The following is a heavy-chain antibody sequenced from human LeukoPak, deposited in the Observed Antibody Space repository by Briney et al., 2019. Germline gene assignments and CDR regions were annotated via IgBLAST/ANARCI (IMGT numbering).Heavy chain of an antibody. CDR2: IDWDGSNT. J-gene: IGHJ4*02. D-gene: IGHD6-19*01. CDR3: AKDSSGWRHFDY. V-gene: IGHV3-43D*03. CDR1: GFTFDDYA. Sequence: GGSLRLSCAASGFTFDDYAMHWVRQAPGKGLEWVSLIDWDGSNTYYADSVKGRFTISRDNSKNSLYLQMNSLRAEDTALYYRAKDSSGWRHFDYWGQGTLVTVSS.